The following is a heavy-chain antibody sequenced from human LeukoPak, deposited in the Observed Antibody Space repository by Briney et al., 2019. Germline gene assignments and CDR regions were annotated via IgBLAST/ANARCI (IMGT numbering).Heavy chain of an antibody. J-gene: IGHJ6*03. Sequence: RASVKVSCKAYGYTFTSYYMHWVRQAPGQGLEWMGIINPSGGSTSYAQKFQGRVTMTRDMSTSTVYMELSSLRSEDTAVYYCARDLGGLRFLEWLSRSPAQRYYMDVWGKGTTVTVSS. D-gene: IGHD3-3*01. V-gene: IGHV1-46*01. CDR2: INPSGGST. CDR1: GYTFTSYY. CDR3: ARDLGGLRFLEWLSRSPAQRYYMDV.